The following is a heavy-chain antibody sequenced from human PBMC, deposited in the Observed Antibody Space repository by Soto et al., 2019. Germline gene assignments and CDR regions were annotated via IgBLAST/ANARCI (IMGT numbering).Heavy chain of an antibody. CDR2: IWHDGKNK. Sequence: QVQVLESGGGVVQPGTSLRLSCAASGFTFSNFGMHWVRQAPGKGLEWVAVIWHDGKNKYYADSAKGRFTISRDNSKNTLYLQMNSLRAEDTAVYYCARDPGQDEAMDYWGQGTLVTVSS. V-gene: IGHV3-33*01. CDR1: GFTFSNFG. CDR3: ARDPGQDEAMDY. J-gene: IGHJ4*02.